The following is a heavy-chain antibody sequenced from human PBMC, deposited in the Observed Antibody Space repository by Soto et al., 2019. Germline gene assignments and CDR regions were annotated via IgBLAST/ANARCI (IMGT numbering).Heavy chain of an antibody. V-gene: IGHV3-74*01. CDR2: INTDGSTT. CDR1: GFTLSNYW. CDR3: VRIRRGDGYTFGY. J-gene: IGHJ4*02. D-gene: IGHD5-12*01. Sequence: EVQLVESGGVSVQPGGSLRLSCTASGFTLSNYWMHWVRQAPGKGLVWVSRINTDGSTTTYAASLKGRFTISRDNAKNTLYLQMNSLRDEDTAVYYCVRIRRGDGYTFGYWGQGTLVTVSS.